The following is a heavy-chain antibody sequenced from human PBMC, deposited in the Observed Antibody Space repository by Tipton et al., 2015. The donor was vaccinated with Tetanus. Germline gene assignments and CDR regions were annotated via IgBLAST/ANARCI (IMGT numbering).Heavy chain of an antibody. CDR1: GGSISSYY. D-gene: IGHD3-16*01. Sequence: GLVKPSETLSLTCTQSGGSISSYYWSWVRQPAEKGLEWLGYVFYSGSNDLNRSLKSRVNLSVDTSNNLFSLKLTSVTTADTAVYYCARSGGRRYAFDIWGQGTMVTVSS. CDR2: VFYSGSN. J-gene: IGHJ3*02. CDR3: ARSGGRRYAFDI. V-gene: IGHV4-59*01.